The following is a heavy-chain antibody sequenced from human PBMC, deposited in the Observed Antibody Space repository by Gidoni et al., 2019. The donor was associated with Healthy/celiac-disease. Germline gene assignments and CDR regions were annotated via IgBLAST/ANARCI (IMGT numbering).Heavy chain of an antibody. J-gene: IGHJ3*02. D-gene: IGHD3-22*01. V-gene: IGHV3-23*01. CDR2: ISGSGGST. CDR1: GFSFRSYA. CDR3: ARGPYDSSGYGGDAFDI. Sequence: EVQLLESGGGLVQPGGSLRLSCAASGFSFRSYAMSWVRQAPGKGLGWVSAISGSGGSTYYADSVKGRFTIARDNSKNTLYLQMNSLRAEDTAVYYCARGPYDSSGYGGDAFDIWGQGTMVTVSS.